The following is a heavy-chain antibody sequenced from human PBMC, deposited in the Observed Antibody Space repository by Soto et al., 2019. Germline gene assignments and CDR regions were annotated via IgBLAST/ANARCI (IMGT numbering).Heavy chain of an antibody. D-gene: IGHD3-22*01. CDR1: GXSFSNHY. CDR3: SRDRYFYDSRGYYRTLES. Sequence: XTLSLPCTISGXSFSNHYWTWIRQSPGKGVESIGYIFHSGITDYNPSVKSRFTISIDKSRNLFSMNLTSVTAADTDVYYCSRDRYFYDSRGYYRTLESWGQGTLVNVSS. CDR2: IFHSGIT. J-gene: IGHJ5*01. V-gene: IGHV4-59*11.